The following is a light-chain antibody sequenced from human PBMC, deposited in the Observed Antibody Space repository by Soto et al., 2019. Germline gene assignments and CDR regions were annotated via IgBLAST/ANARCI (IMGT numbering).Light chain of an antibody. V-gene: IGKV3-20*01. CDR1: QSVSSSY. J-gene: IGKJ1*01. CDR3: QQYGSSPE. CDR2: GAS. Sequence: EIVLTQSPGTLSLSPGERATLSCRASQSVSSSYLAWYQQKPGQAPRLLIYGASSRATGIPDRFSGSGSGTDFTLTIIRLEPEDFAVYYCQQYGSSPEFGQGTKVEIK.